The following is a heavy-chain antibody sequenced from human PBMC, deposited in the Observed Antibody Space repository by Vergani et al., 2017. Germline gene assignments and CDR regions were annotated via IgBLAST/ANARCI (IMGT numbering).Heavy chain of an antibody. J-gene: IGHJ4*01. Sequence: VQLVESGGGVVQPGGSLRLSCAASGFTFSNSAVSWVRQAPGRGLAWVSSISGPGLSTYYADSVKGRFSISRDNSKNTVFLQMHSLRAEDTAIYYCVKEKIDLGSYFFDSWGRGILVTVSS. V-gene: IGHV3-23*04. CDR1: GFTFSNSA. CDR3: VKEKIDLGSYFFDS. CDR2: ISGPGLST. D-gene: IGHD2/OR15-2a*01.